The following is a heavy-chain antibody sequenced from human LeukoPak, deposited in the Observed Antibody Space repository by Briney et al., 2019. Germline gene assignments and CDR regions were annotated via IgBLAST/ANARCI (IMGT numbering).Heavy chain of an antibody. CDR2: IKQDGSEK. V-gene: IGHV3-7*03. CDR1: GFTFSSYW. CDR3: AREGASSSFGY. D-gene: IGHD6-13*01. J-gene: IGHJ4*02. Sequence: PGGSLRLPCAASGFTFSSYWMNWVRQAPGKGLEWVANIKQDGSEKYYVDSVKGRFTISRDNSKNTLYLQMNSLRAEDTAVYYCAREGASSSFGYWGQGTLVTVSS.